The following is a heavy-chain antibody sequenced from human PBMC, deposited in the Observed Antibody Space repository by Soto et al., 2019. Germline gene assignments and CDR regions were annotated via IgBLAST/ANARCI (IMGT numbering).Heavy chain of an antibody. V-gene: IGHV3-23*01. CDR3: AISTGGFGGLFVVPADY. J-gene: IGHJ4*02. Sequence: EVQLLESGGGSVQPGGSRGLSCAASGFTYENYAMSWVHQPPGKGLEWVSGISSGGTIAHYADSVKGRFAISRDNSKNTLALEMNRLRADDTGLYYCAISTGGFGGLFVVPADYWGQGTRVTVSS. CDR1: GFTYENYA. D-gene: IGHD3-16*02. CDR2: ISSGGTIA.